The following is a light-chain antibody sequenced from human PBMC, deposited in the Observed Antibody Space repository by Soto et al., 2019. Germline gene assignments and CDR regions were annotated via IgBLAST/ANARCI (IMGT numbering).Light chain of an antibody. V-gene: IGKV3-20*01. Sequence: IVLTQSPGTLSLSPGERVTLSCRASQTVGGNSLAWYQQKPGQAPRLLIYGASDRASGVPDRFSGSGSGTDFSLTINSLRSEDSAIYYCQQYFEWPPMTFGQGTKVEI. CDR3: QQYFEWPPMT. CDR1: QTVGGNS. J-gene: IGKJ1*01. CDR2: GAS.